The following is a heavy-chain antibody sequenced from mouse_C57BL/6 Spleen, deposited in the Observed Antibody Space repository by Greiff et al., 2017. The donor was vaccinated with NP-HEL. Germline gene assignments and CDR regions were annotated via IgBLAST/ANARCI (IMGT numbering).Heavy chain of an antibody. CDR3: TLYIRSSSFYYFDY. CDR2: IDPEDGDT. V-gene: IGHV14-1*01. J-gene: IGHJ2*01. Sequence: EVKVVESGAELVRPGASVKLSCTASGFNIKDYYMHWVKQRPEQGLEWIGRIDPEDGDTEYAPKFQGKATMTADTSSNTAYLQLSSLTSEDTAVYYCTLYIRSSSFYYFDYWGQGTTLTVSS. CDR1: GFNIKDYY. D-gene: IGHD1-1*01.